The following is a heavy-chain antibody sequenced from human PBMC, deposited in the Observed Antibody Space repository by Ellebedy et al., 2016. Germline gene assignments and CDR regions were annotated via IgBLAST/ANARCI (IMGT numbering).Heavy chain of an antibody. Sequence: ASVKVSCKASGFTFTNSAMQWVRQARGQRLEWIGWIVAGSGNTNYAQKFQERVTITRDMSTSTAYMELSSLRSEDTAVYCCATSFGVGATRPRDYWGQGTLVTVSS. J-gene: IGHJ4*02. CDR2: IVAGSGNT. V-gene: IGHV1-58*02. D-gene: IGHD1-26*01. CDR3: ATSFGVGATRPRDY. CDR1: GFTFTNSA.